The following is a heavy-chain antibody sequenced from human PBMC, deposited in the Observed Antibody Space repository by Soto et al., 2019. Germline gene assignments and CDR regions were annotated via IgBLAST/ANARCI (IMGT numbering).Heavy chain of an antibody. CDR1: GYTFTSYD. D-gene: IGHD3-3*01. J-gene: IGHJ3*02. V-gene: IGHV1-8*01. Sequence: ASVKVSCKASGYTFTSYDINWVRQATGQGLEWMGWMNPNSGNTGYAQKFQGRVTMTRNTSISTAYMELSSLRSKDTAVYYCASTTSVDTIFVFGTEGGAFDIWGQGTMVTVSS. CDR3: ASTTSVDTIFVFGTEGGAFDI. CDR2: MNPNSGNT.